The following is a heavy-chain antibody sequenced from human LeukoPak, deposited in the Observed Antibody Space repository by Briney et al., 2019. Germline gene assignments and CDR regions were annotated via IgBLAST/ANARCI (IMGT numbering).Heavy chain of an antibody. D-gene: IGHD4-17*01. CDR3: ARSTTKAFDI. Sequence: ASVKVSCTASGYTFSSHGISWVRQAPGQGLEWTAWISAYNGNTNYAQKLQGRVTMTTDTSTSTAYMELRSLRSDDTAVYYCARSTTKAFDIWGQGTMVTVSS. J-gene: IGHJ3*02. CDR2: ISAYNGNT. CDR1: GYTFSSHG. V-gene: IGHV1-18*01.